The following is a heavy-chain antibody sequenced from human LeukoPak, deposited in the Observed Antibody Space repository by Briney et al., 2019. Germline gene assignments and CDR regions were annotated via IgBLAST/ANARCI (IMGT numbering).Heavy chain of an antibody. CDR1: GFTFSTYW. CDR3: ARVYTSGYYGGYALDV. J-gene: IGHJ3*01. D-gene: IGHD5-12*01. Sequence: GGSLRLSCAASGFTFSTYWMHWVRQAPGKGLVCVSRINSDGSTTNYGDSVKGRFTISRDNAKNTLYLQMNSLRAEDTAVYYCARVYTSGYYGGYALDVWGQGTMVTVSS. CDR2: INSDGSTT. V-gene: IGHV3-74*01.